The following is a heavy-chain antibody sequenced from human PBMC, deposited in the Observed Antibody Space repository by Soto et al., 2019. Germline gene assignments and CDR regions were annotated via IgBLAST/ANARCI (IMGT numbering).Heavy chain of an antibody. CDR1: GGSISSGGYY. V-gene: IGHV4-31*03. CDR3: ARDRYSYYDFWSGSLPYYYYGMDV. J-gene: IGHJ6*02. D-gene: IGHD3-3*01. Sequence: SETLSLTCTVSGGSISSGGYYWSWIRQHPGKGLEWIGYIYYSGSTYYNPSLKSRVTISVDTSKNQFSLKLSSVTAEDTAVYYCARDRYSYYDFWSGSLPYYYYGMDVWGQGTTVTVSS. CDR2: IYYSGST.